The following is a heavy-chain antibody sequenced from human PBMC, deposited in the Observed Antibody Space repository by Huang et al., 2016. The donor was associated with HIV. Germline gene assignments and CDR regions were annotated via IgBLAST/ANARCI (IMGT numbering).Heavy chain of an antibody. CDR3: AMSLRYQYDSRSYWGRYFDY. CDR2: IIPRFRAP. CDR1: GGSFSDQI. D-gene: IGHD3-16*01. Sequence: QVQLEQSGPAVRKPGSSVKVSCQASGGSFSDQIISWVRQAPGQRFEWMGGIIPRFRAPAYAQEFKGLVTRTADESTATIDMELNSLTSEDTAVYYCAMSLRYQYDSRSYWGRYFDYWGQGTLVTVSS. J-gene: IGHJ4*02. V-gene: IGHV1-69*01.